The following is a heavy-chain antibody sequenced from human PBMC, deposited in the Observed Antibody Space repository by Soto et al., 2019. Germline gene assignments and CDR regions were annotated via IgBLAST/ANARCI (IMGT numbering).Heavy chain of an antibody. D-gene: IGHD1-26*01. Sequence: QVQLVQSGAEVKKPGSSVKVSCKASGGTFSSYTISWVRQAPGQGLEWMGRIIPILGIANYAQKFQGRVTIPGEKSRSTANRGRSSLRFEDRAVYYWARDGQQWEGGHCFDPGGRGTLVTVSS. CDR3: ARDGQQWEGGHCFDP. V-gene: IGHV1-69*08. CDR2: IIPILGIA. CDR1: GGTFSSYT. J-gene: IGHJ5*02.